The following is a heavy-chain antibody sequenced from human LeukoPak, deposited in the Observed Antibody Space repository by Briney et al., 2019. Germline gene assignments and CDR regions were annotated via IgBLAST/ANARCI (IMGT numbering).Heavy chain of an antibody. J-gene: IGHJ4*02. CDR2: ISSSGSTI. CDR3: ARDSSGWYGVSQRFDY. CDR1: GFTFSSYE. V-gene: IGHV3-48*03. D-gene: IGHD6-19*01. Sequence: GGSLRLSCAASGFTFSSYEMNWVRQAPGKGLEWVSYISSSGSTIYYADSVKGRFTISRDNAKNSLYLQMNSLRAEDTAVYYCARDSSGWYGVSQRFDYWGQGTLVTVSS.